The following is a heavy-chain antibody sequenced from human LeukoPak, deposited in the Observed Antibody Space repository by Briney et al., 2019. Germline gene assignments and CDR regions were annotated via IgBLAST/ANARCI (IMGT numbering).Heavy chain of an antibody. CDR2: ISSSSSTI. CDR1: GFSFSSFT. V-gene: IGHV3-48*01. D-gene: IGHD2-15*01. CDR3: AGGYPGGV. Sequence: PGGSLRLSCVASGFSFSSFTMNWVRQAPGKGLEWVSYISSSSSTIYYADSVKGRFTISRDNAKNSLYLQMNSLRAEDTAVYYCAGGYPGGVWGKGTTVTVSS. J-gene: IGHJ6*04.